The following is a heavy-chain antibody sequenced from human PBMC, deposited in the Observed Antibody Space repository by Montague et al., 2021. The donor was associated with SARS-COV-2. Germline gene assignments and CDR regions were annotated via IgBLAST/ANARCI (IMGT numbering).Heavy chain of an antibody. CDR2: IYYSGST. CDR3: ARDGGTVTTFLGVGYVRGRLNSFDP. Sequence: SETLSLTCTVSGGSISGSSYYWGWIRQPPGKGLEWIGSIYYSGSTYYNPSLKSRVTISVDTSKNQFSLKLSSVTAADTAVYYCARDGGTVTTFLGVGYVRGRLNSFDPWGQGTLVTVSS. V-gene: IGHV4-39*07. J-gene: IGHJ5*02. CDR1: GGSISGSSYY. D-gene: IGHD4-17*01.